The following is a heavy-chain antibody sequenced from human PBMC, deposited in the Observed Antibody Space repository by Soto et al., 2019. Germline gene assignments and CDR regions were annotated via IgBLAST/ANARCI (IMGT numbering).Heavy chain of an antibody. D-gene: IGHD6-13*01. V-gene: IGHV3-7*01. J-gene: IGHJ4*02. CDR1: GFTFSGYW. CDR3: ARETYSSNLIDY. Sequence: GGSLRLSCAASGFTFSGYWMIWVRQAPGKGLEWVANIKQEGSEKYYVDSVKGRFTISRDNAKNSLYLQMNSLRAEDTAVYYCARETYSSNLIDYWGQGTLVTVSS. CDR2: IKQEGSEK.